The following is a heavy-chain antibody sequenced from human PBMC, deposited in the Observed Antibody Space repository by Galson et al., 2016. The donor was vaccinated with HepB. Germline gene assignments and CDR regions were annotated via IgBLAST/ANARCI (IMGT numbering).Heavy chain of an antibody. Sequence: SLRLSCAASGFTVSTNYVSWVRQAPGKGLEWVSVIYGGGSTTYADSVKGRFTISRHNSKNTLYLQMNSLRTEDTAVYYCARPLPNVGYGMDVWGQGTTVTVS. CDR3: ARPLPNVGYGMDV. CDR2: IYGGGST. D-gene: IGHD2-15*01. V-gene: IGHV3-53*04. J-gene: IGHJ6*02. CDR1: GFTVSTNY.